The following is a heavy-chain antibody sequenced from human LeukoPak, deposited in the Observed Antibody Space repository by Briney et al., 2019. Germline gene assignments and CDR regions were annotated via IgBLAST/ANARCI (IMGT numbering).Heavy chain of an antibody. CDR2: ISGSGGST. CDR3: AKSRFLEWLLFDY. Sequence: GGSLRLSXAASGFTFSSYAMSWVRQAPGKGLEWVSAISGSGGSTYYADSVKGRFTISRDNSKNTLYLQMNSLRAEDTAVYYCAKSRFLEWLLFDYWGQRTLVTVSS. D-gene: IGHD3-3*01. CDR1: GFTFSSYA. J-gene: IGHJ4*02. V-gene: IGHV3-23*01.